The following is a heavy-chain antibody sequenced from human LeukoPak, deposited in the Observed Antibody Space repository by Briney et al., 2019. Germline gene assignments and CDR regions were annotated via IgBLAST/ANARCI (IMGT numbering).Heavy chain of an antibody. J-gene: IGHJ4*02. CDR1: GYTFTGYY. V-gene: IGHV1-8*03. CDR2: INPNSGNT. Sequence: ASVKVSCKASGYTFTGYYMHWVRQAPGQGLEWMGWINPNSGNTGYAQKFQGRVTITRNTSISTAYMELSSLRSEDTAVYYCARAVGRFDYWGQGTLVTVSS. D-gene: IGHD1-26*01. CDR3: ARAVGRFDY.